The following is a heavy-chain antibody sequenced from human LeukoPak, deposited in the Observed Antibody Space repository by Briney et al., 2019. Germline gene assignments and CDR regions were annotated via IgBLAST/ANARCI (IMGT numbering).Heavy chain of an antibody. CDR2: ISGSGGST. CDR1: GFTFSSYA. Sequence: GSLRLSCAASGFTFSSYAMSWVRQAPGKGLEWVSAISGSGGSTYYADSVKGRFTISRDNSKNTLYLQMNSLRAEDTAVYYCAKDSHCTNGVCYTRRSPFDYWGQGTLVTVSS. J-gene: IGHJ4*02. D-gene: IGHD2-8*01. CDR3: AKDSHCTNGVCYTRRSPFDY. V-gene: IGHV3-23*01.